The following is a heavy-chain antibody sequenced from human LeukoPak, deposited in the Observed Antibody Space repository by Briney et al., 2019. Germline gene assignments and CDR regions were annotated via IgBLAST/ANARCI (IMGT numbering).Heavy chain of an antibody. Sequence: KPSQTLSLTCTVSGGSISSGSYYWSWIWQPAGKGLEWIGRIYTSGSTNYNPSLKSRVTISVDTSKNQFSLKLSSVTAADTAVYYCARVRYSGSYTVSAAFDIWGQGTMVTVSS. J-gene: IGHJ3*02. V-gene: IGHV4-61*02. CDR1: GGSISSGSYY. D-gene: IGHD1-26*01. CDR3: ARVRYSGSYTVSAAFDI. CDR2: IYTSGST.